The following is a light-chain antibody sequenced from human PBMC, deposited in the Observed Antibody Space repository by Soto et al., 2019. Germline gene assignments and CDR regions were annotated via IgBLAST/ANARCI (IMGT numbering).Light chain of an antibody. Sequence: EIVLTQSPGTLSLSPGERATLSCRASQSVSSTHLAWYQHKPGQSPRLLVSATSRRATGIPDRFYGYGSGTDFTLTISSLEPEDFGVYYCYQYYTSPHTFGPGTRVDIK. CDR2: ATS. V-gene: IGKV3-20*01. CDR1: QSVSSTH. CDR3: YQYYTSPHT. J-gene: IGKJ3*01.